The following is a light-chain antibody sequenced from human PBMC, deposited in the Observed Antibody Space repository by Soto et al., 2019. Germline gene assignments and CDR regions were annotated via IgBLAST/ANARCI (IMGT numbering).Light chain of an antibody. CDR3: MQALQTPQT. Sequence: DILMARSRLSLPFSRVERSSTSCRSSQSLLHSNGYNYLDCYLQKPGQSPQLLIYTLSYRASGVPDRFSGSGSGTDFTLKISRVEAEDVGVYYCMQALQTPQTFGQGTKVDI. CDR1: QSLLHSNGYNY. V-gene: IGKV2-28*01. CDR2: TLS. J-gene: IGKJ1*01.